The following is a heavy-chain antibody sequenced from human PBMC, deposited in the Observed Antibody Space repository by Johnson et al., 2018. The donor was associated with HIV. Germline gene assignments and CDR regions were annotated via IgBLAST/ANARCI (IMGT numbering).Heavy chain of an antibody. CDR3: ARDGPYSGYDENAFDI. CDR2: INWNGGST. CDR1: GFTFDDYG. D-gene: IGHD5-12*01. J-gene: IGHJ3*02. Sequence: VQLVESGGGVVRPGGSLRLSCAASGFTFDDYGMSWVRQAPGKGLEWVSGINWNGGSTGYADSVTGRFPISRDNAKNSLYLQMTSRRAEDTALYYCARDGPYSGYDENAFDIWGQGTMVTVSS. V-gene: IGHV3-20*04.